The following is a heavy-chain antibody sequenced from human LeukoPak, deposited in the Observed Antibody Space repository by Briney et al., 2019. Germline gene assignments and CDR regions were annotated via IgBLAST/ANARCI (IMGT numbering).Heavy chain of an antibody. CDR3: ARAALPVVDCYYGMDV. Sequence: GGSLRLSCAASGFTFSNAWMSSVRPAPGEGVEWVSYISSSGSTIYYADSVKGRFTISRDNAKNSLYLQMNSLRAEDTAVYYCARAALPVVDCYYGMDVWGQGTTVTVSS. CDR2: ISSSGSTI. V-gene: IGHV3-11*04. D-gene: IGHD3-22*01. CDR1: GFTFSNAW. J-gene: IGHJ6*02.